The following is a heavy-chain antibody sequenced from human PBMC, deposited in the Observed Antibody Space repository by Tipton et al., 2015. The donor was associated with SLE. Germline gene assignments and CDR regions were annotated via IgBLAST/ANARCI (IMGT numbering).Heavy chain of an antibody. Sequence: TLSLTCTVSGGSISNYYWSWIRQPAGKGLEWIGRIYTSGSTNYNPSLKSRVTMSVDASKNRFSLKLSSGTAADTAVYYCARDHPVAGPFDYWGQGTLVTVSS. V-gene: IGHV4-4*07. CDR3: ARDHPVAGPFDY. J-gene: IGHJ4*02. CDR1: GGSISNYY. D-gene: IGHD6-19*01. CDR2: IYTSGST.